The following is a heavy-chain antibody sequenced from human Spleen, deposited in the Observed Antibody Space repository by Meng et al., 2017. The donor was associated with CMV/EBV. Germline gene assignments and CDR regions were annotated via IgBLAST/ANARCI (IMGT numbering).Heavy chain of an antibody. V-gene: IGHV3-74*01. J-gene: IGHJ5*02. CDR1: GFTFSNYW. D-gene: IGHD2-15*01. Sequence: GGSLRLSCVVYGFTFSNYWMYWVRQTPGKGPVWVSRISPDGTSINYADSVKGRFTISRDNAKNTLYLQMSSLTDDDTAVYHCAREVEALRGWLDPWGHGTLVTVSS. CDR2: ISPDGTSI. CDR3: AREVEALRGWLDP.